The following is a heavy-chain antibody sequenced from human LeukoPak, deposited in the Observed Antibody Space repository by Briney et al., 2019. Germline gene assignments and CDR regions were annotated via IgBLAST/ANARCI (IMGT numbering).Heavy chain of an antibody. J-gene: IGHJ4*02. V-gene: IGHV3-74*01. Sequence: SGGSLRLSCAASGFTFSSYWMHWVRQAPGKGLVWVSRINTDGSSTSYADSVKGRFTISRDNSKNTLYLQMNSLRAEDTAVYYCASGNYDILTGYMGGIDYWGQGTLVTVSS. CDR1: GFTFSSYW. D-gene: IGHD3-9*01. CDR2: INTDGSST. CDR3: ASGNYDILTGYMGGIDY.